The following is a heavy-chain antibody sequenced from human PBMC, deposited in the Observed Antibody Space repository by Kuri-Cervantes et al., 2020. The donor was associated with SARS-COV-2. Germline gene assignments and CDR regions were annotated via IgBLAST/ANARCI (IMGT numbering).Heavy chain of an antibody. CDR3: AADPRDVVVPASRYYYGMDV. CDR1: GFSFNDQY. V-gene: IGHV3-11*01. D-gene: IGHD2-2*01. J-gene: IGHJ6*02. Sequence: GGSLRLSCAVSGFSFNDQYMSWIRQAPGKGLEWVSHINGDSTVIEYADSVKGRFIISRDNAKKSLYLQMNSLRAEDTAVYYCAADPRDVVVPASRYYYGMDVWGQGTTVTVSS. CDR2: INGDSTVI.